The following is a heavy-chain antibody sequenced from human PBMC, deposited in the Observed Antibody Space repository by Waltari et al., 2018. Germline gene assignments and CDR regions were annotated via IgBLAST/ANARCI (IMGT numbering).Heavy chain of an antibody. CDR1: GFTFSSYW. D-gene: IGHD6-13*01. CDR3: AREARIAAARWSYYYYYMDV. V-gene: IGHV3-7*01. J-gene: IGHJ6*03. CDR2: IKQDGSEK. Sequence: EVQLVESGGGLVQPGGSLRLSCAASGFTFSSYWMSWVRQAPGKGLEWVANIKQDGSEKYDVDSVKGRFTISRDNAKNSLYLQMNSLRAEDTAVYYCAREARIAAARWSYYYYYMDVWGKGTTVTVSS.